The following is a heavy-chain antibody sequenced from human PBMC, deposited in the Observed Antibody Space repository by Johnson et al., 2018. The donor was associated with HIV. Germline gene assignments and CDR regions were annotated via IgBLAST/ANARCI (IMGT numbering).Heavy chain of an antibody. D-gene: IGHD4-23*01. J-gene: IGHJ3*02. CDR2: ISYDRSNR. CDR1: GFTFSSYA. CDR3: ASGEDYGGNYGALDI. V-gene: IGHV3-30-3*01. Sequence: QVQLVESGGGVVQPGRSLRLSCAASGFTFSSYAMHWVRQAPGKGLEWVAVISYDRSNRYYADSVRGRFTISRDNSKNMLYLHVNGLRVVDTAVFYCASGEDYGGNYGALDIWGQGTMVTVSS.